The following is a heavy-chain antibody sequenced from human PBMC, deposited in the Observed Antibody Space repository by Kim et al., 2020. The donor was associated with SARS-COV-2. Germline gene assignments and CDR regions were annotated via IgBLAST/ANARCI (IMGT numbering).Heavy chain of an antibody. CDR1: GGSFSGYY. CDR3: ARGPGLTIFGVVTPYYFDY. D-gene: IGHD3-3*01. CDR2: INHSEST. V-gene: IGHV4-34*01. J-gene: IGHJ4*02. Sequence: SETLSLTCAVYGGSFSGYYWSWIRQPPGKGLEWIGEINHSESTNYNPSLKSRVTMSVDTSKKQFPLNLNSVTAAATAVYYCARGPGLTIFGVVTPYYFDYWGQGTLVTVSS.